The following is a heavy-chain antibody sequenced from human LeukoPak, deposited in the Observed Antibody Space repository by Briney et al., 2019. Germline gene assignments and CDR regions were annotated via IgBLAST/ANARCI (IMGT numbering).Heavy chain of an antibody. CDR1: GFTFSSYA. D-gene: IGHD6-13*01. CDR3: AKDLLAAAVLYYFDY. Sequence: GGSLRLSCAASGFTFSSYAMSWVRQAPGKGLEWVSAISGSGGSTYYADSVKGRFTISRDNSKNMLYLQMNSLRAEDTAVYYCAKDLLAAAVLYYFDYWGQGTLVTVSS. V-gene: IGHV3-23*01. CDR2: ISGSGGST. J-gene: IGHJ4*02.